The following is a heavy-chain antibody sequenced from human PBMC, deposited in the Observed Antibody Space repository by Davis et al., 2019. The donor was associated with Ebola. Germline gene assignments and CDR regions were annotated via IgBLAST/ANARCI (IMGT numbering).Heavy chain of an antibody. CDR1: GFTFSSYG. Sequence: GGSLRLSCAASGFTFSSYGMHWVRQAPGKGLEWVAVISYDGSNKYYADSVKGRFTISRHNSKNTLYRQMNSLRAEDTAVYYCARGPGYSYGLRYWGQGTLVTVSS. D-gene: IGHD5-18*01. CDR2: ISYDGSNK. J-gene: IGHJ4*02. CDR3: ARGPGYSYGLRY. V-gene: IGHV3-30*03.